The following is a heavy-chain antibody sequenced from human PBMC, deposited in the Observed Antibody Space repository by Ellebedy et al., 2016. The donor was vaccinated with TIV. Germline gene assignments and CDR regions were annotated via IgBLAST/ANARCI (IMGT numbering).Heavy chain of an antibody. CDR3: EGWLRDYNYYGLDV. CDR2: IHSGGGT. CDR1: GFTVSSKY. J-gene: IGHJ6*02. D-gene: IGHD5-12*01. V-gene: IGHV3-53*01. Sequence: GESLKISCAASGFTVSSKYMSWVRQAPGKGLEWVSVIHSGGGTYYADSVKGRFTLSRDNSRNTLYLQMNSLRVEDTAVYYCEGWLRDYNYYGLDVWGQGTTATVSS.